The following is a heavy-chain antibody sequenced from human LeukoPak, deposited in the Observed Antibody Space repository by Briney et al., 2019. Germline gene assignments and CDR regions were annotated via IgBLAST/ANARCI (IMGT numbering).Heavy chain of an antibody. CDR2: INHSGST. CDR1: GGSFSGYY. V-gene: IGHV4-34*01. Sequence: SETLSLTCAVYGGSFSGYYWSWIRQPPGKGLEWIGEINHSGSTNYNPSLKSRVTISVDTSKHQFSLKLSSVTAADTAVYYCARGGMTPDYWGQGTLVTVSS. D-gene: IGHD2-15*01. J-gene: IGHJ4*02. CDR3: ARGGMTPDY.